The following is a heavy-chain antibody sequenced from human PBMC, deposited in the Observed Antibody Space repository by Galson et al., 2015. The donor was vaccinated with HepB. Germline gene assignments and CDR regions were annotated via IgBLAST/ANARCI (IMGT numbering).Heavy chain of an antibody. D-gene: IGHD5-12*01. Sequence: SLRLSCAASGFTFSSYWMSWVRQAPGKGLEWVANIKQDGSEKYYVDSVKGRFTISRDNAKNSLYLQMNSLRAEDTAVYYCARPLRFHDNWFDPWGQGTLVTVSS. J-gene: IGHJ5*02. CDR1: GFTFSSYW. V-gene: IGHV3-7*03. CDR3: ARPLRFHDNWFDP. CDR2: IKQDGSEK.